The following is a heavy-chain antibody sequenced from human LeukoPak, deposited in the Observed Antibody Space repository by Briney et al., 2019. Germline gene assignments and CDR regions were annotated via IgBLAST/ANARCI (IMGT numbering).Heavy chain of an antibody. CDR1: EYTFTRYY. CDR3: ARNTLDDYYSGMDV. CDR2: INPNSGGT. D-gene: IGHD1-1*01. V-gene: IGHV1-2*02. J-gene: IGHJ6*02. Sequence: ASVKVSCKASEYTFTRYYIHWVRQAPGHGLEWMGWINPNSGGTKYPQKFQRRVTMTRDTSISTAYRELSRLTSDDTAAYYCARNTLDDYYSGMDVWGQGTTVTVSS.